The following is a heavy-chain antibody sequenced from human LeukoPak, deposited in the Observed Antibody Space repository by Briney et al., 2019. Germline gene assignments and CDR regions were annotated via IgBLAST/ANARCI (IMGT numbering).Heavy chain of an antibody. D-gene: IGHD3-3*01. Sequence: GGSLRLSCAASGFTFSSYGMRWVRQAPGKGLEWVAVISYDGSNKYYADSVKGRFTISRDNSKNTLYLQMNSLRAEDTAVYYCAKDRDFWSGYGMDVWGQGTTVTVSS. CDR3: AKDRDFWSGYGMDV. V-gene: IGHV3-30*18. J-gene: IGHJ6*02. CDR1: GFTFSSYG. CDR2: ISYDGSNK.